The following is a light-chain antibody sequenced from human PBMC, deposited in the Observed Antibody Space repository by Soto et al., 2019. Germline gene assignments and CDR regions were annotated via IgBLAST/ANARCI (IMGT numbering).Light chain of an antibody. Sequence: EIVLTQSPATLSLSPGERATLSCRASQSVSNKLVWYQQKPGQAPRLLIYAASTRATGIPARFSGSGSETEFTLTISSLQSEDLAVYYCQQYANWPKTFGQGTKVDI. CDR2: AAS. V-gene: IGKV3-15*01. CDR1: QSVSNK. J-gene: IGKJ1*01. CDR3: QQYANWPKT.